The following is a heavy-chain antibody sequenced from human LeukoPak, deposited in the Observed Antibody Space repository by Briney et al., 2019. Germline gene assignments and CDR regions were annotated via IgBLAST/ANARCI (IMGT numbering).Heavy chain of an antibody. D-gene: IGHD6-13*01. CDR3: ARDGAAAGNWYFDL. CDR1: GYTFTSYD. V-gene: IGHV1-8*03. J-gene: IGHJ2*01. CDR2: MNPNSGNT. Sequence: ASVKVSCKASGYTFTSYDINWVRQATGQGLEWMGWMNPNSGNTGYAQKFQGRVTITRNTSISTAYMELSSLRSEDTAVYYCARDGAAAGNWYFDLWGRGTLVTVSS.